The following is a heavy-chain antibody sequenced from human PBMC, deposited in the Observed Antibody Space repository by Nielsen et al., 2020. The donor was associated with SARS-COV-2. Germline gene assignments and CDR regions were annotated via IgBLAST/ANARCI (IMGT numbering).Heavy chain of an antibody. CDR2: IIPIFGTP. Sequence: SVKVSCKVSGYTLTELSMHWVRQAPGKGLEWMGGIIPIFGTPNYAQKFQGRVTITADESTSTAYMELSSLRSEDTAVYYCAADYGDYGGVYWGQGTLVTVSS. V-gene: IGHV1-69*13. CDR1: GYTLTELS. J-gene: IGHJ4*02. CDR3: AADYGDYGGVY. D-gene: IGHD4-17*01.